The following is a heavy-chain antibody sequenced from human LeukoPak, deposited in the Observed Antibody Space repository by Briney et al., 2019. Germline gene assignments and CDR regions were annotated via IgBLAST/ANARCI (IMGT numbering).Heavy chain of an antibody. CDR1: GYTLTELS. D-gene: IGHD6-13*01. Sequence: ASVKVSCKVSGYTLTELSMYWVRQAPGKGLEWMGGFDPEDGETIYAQKFQGRVTMTEDTSTDTAYMELSSLRSEDTAVYYCATQAAAGSASIDYWGQGTLVTVSS. V-gene: IGHV1-24*01. CDR2: FDPEDGET. J-gene: IGHJ4*02. CDR3: ATQAAAGSASIDY.